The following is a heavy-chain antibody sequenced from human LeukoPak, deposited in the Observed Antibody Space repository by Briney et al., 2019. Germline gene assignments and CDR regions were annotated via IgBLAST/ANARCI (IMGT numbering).Heavy chain of an antibody. D-gene: IGHD2-2*01. CDR3: ARVIPAAPGYYYGMDV. J-gene: IGHJ6*02. CDR1: GFTFSDYY. CDR2: ISSSGSTI. V-gene: IGHV3-11*01. Sequence: PGGSLRLSCAASGFTFSDYYMSWIRQAPGKGLEWVSYISSSGSTIYYADSVKGRFTIPRDNAKNSLYLQMNSLRAEDTAVYYCARVIPAAPGYYYGMDVWGQGTTVTVSS.